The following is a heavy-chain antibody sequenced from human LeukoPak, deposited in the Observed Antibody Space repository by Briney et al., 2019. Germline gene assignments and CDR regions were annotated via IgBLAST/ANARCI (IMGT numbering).Heavy chain of an antibody. J-gene: IGHJ4*02. V-gene: IGHV3-7*01. CDR3: ARCTTGRTFGSLREIKRSREIDY. D-gene: IGHD1-1*01. CDR1: GFTFGSYW. Sequence: GGSLRLSCSASGFTFGSYWMSWVRQSPVKGLEWVANIKQDGSEAYYVDSVKGRFTISRDNGKNSLFLQMNSLRVEDTAVYYCARCTTGRTFGSLREIKRSREIDYWGQGTLVTVSS. CDR2: IKQDGSEA.